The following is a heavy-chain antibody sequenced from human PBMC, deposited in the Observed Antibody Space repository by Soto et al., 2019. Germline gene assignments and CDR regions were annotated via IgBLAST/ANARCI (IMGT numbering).Heavy chain of an antibody. CDR2: IDYSGST. CDR3: ERSISPGSYSIVCMAV. V-gene: IGHV4-31*03. J-gene: IGHJ6*02. Sequence: SETLSLTCTVSGGSTSSGGYYWTWIRQHPGKGLEWIGYIDYSGSTFYKPSLKSRVTISVDTSRNQSSLRLSSVTAADTAVYYCERSISPGSYSIVCMAVWGQGTTVT. CDR1: GGSTSSGGYY. D-gene: IGHD3-10*01.